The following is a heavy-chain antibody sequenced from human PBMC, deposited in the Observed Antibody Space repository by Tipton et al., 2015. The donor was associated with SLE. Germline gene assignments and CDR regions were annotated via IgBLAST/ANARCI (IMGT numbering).Heavy chain of an antibody. CDR3: ARDSSGSGFDAFDI. Sequence: SLRLSCAASGFTFSSYSMNWVRQAPGKGLEWVSYISSSSSTIYYADSVKGRFTISRDNAKNSLYLQMNSLRAEDTAVYYCARDSSGSGFDAFDIWGQGTMVTVSS. D-gene: IGHD3-22*01. CDR2: ISSSSSTI. CDR1: GFTFSSYS. V-gene: IGHV3-48*01. J-gene: IGHJ3*02.